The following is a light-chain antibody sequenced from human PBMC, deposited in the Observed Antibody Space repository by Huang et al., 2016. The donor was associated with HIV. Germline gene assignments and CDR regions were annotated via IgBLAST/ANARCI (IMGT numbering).Light chain of an antibody. V-gene: IGKV1-6*01. CDR3: LQDYNFPYT. CDR1: QGIRND. J-gene: IGKJ2*01. Sequence: AIQMTQSPSSLSASVGDRVTITCRASQGIRNDLGWYKQKPEKPPKRLIYVATSLQSGVQSRFSGSESDTNFTLTISGLQPEDFATYVCLQDYNFPYTFGQGTEVE. CDR2: VAT.